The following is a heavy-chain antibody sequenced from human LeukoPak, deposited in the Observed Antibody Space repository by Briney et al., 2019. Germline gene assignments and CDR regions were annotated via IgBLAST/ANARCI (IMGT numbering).Heavy chain of an antibody. CDR2: VNPYNDKT. D-gene: IGHD3-10*01. V-gene: IGHV1-8*03. Sequence: ASVKVSFKASAYTFNTFDINWVRQATGQGPEWMGWVNPYNDKTVYAPKFQGRVSISTNNSINTAYMEFSGLKSDDTAVYYCARGRRLRGVTSRPIYYYYYMDVWGGGTTVTVSS. CDR1: AYTFNTFD. J-gene: IGHJ6*03. CDR3: ARGRRLRGVTSRPIYYYYYMDV.